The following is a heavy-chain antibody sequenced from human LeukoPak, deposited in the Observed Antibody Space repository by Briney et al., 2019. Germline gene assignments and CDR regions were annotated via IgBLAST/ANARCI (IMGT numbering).Heavy chain of an antibody. V-gene: IGHV3-53*01. D-gene: IGHD6-19*01. CDR2: IYSGGST. Sequence: GGSLRLSCAASGFTVSSNYMSWVRQAPGKGLEWASVIYSGGSTYYADSVKGRFTISRDNSKNTLYLQMNSLRAEDTAVYYCARGAGYSSGWSHFDYWGQGTLVTVSS. CDR3: ARGAGYSSGWSHFDY. CDR1: GFTVSSNY. J-gene: IGHJ4*02.